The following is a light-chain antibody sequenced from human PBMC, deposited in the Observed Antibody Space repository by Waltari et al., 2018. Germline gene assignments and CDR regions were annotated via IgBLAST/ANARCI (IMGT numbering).Light chain of an antibody. J-gene: IGKJ1*01. CDR2: WAF. Sequence: DIVMTQSPDSLAVSLGERATINCKSSQRVLYSSNNMNYLAWYQQKSGQPPKLLIYWAFTREPGVPDRFSGSGSGTDFTLTISSLQSEDAAVYYCQQYYSNPWTFGQGTKVQI. CDR1: QRVLYSSNNMNY. CDR3: QQYYSNPWT. V-gene: IGKV4-1*01.